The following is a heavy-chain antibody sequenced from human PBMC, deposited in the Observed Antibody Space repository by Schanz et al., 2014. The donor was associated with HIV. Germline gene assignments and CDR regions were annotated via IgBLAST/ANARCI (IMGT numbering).Heavy chain of an antibody. CDR2: INPYRGGT. J-gene: IGHJ5*01. V-gene: IGHV1-2*02. CDR1: GYTFLDYY. D-gene: IGHD5-12*01. CDR3: AREPNYSGFDS. Sequence: QVQLVQSGAEVKKPGASVKVSCKASGYTFLDYYIHWGQQAPGQGLEWMGWINPYRGGTKYAKKFQGRVTMTRDTSISTGYMELRRLRSDDTAVYYCAREPNYSGFDSWGHGTLVTVSS.